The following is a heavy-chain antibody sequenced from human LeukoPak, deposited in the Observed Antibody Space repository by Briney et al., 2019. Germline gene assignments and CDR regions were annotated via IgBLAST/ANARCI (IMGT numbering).Heavy chain of an antibody. CDR3: ARDTGTVTTGNYFDY. CDR1: GFTFSDYY. Sequence: GGSLRLSCAASGFTFSDYYMSWIRQAPGKGLEWVSYISSSGSTIYYADSVKGRFTLSRDNAMNSLYLQMDSLRAEDTAVNYCARDTGTVTTGNYFDYWGQGTLVTVSS. CDR2: ISSSGSTI. J-gene: IGHJ4*02. D-gene: IGHD4-11*01. V-gene: IGHV3-11*01.